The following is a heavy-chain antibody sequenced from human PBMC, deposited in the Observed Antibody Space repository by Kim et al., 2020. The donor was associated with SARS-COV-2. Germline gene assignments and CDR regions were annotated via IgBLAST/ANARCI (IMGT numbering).Heavy chain of an antibody. V-gene: IGHV4-34*01. CDR3: ARALDFWSGLPRVYYYGMDV. J-gene: IGHJ6*02. Sequence: RVTISVDTSKNQFSLKLSSVTAADTAVYYCARALDFWSGLPRVYYYGMDVWGQGTTVTVSS. D-gene: IGHD3-3*01.